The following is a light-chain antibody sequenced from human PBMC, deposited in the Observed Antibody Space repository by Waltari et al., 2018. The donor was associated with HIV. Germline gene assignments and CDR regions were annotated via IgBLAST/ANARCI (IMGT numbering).Light chain of an antibody. CDR3: GTWDSSLSAYV. V-gene: IGLV1-51*01. CDR2: DNT. J-gene: IGLJ1*01. CDR1: SSNIGNNY. Sequence: QSVLTQPPSVSAAPGQKVTISCSGSSSNIGNNYVSWYQQLPGTAPKLLIYDNTKRPSGIPDRSSGSKSGTSATLGITGLQTGDEADYYCGTWDSSLSAYVFGTGTKVTVL.